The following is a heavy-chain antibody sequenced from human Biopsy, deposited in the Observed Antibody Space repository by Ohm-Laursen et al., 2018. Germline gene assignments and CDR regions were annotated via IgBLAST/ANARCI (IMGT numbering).Heavy chain of an antibody. CDR3: AKNLAVSSYALDI. CDR1: GGSLSGYY. D-gene: IGHD2/OR15-2a*01. CDR2: INHRGFT. Sequence: PLSLTCAVYGGSLSGYYWNWIRQSPGKGLERIGEINHRGFTSNNPSLKSRVTISEDTSKNQFSLKLGSVTAADTAVYYCAKNLAVSSYALDIWGQGTMVTVSS. J-gene: IGHJ3*02. V-gene: IGHV4-34*01.